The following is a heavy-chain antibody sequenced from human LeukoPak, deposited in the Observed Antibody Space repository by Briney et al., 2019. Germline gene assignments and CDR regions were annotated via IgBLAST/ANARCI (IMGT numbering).Heavy chain of an antibody. CDR1: GGSFSGYY. V-gene: IGHV4-34*01. CDR3: AREAADTYYFDY. J-gene: IGHJ4*02. D-gene: IGHD6-25*01. CDR2: INHSGST. Sequence: PSETLSLTCAVYGGSFSGYYWSWIRQPPGKGLEWIGEINHSGSTNCNPSPKSRVTISVDTSKNQFSLKLSSVTAADTAVYYCAREAADTYYFDYWGQGTLVTVSS.